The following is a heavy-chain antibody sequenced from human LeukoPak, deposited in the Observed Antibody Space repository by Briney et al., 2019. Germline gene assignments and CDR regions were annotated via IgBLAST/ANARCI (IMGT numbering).Heavy chain of an antibody. Sequence: SETLSLTCTVSGGSISSYYWSWIRQPPGKGLEWIGYIYYSGSTKYNPSLKSRVTISVDTSKNQFSLKLSSVTAADTAVYDCATYSSGWYEWYFDYWGQGTLVTVSS. D-gene: IGHD6-19*01. CDR2: IYYSGST. CDR3: ATYSSGWYEWYFDY. J-gene: IGHJ4*02. V-gene: IGHV4-59*01. CDR1: GGSISSYY.